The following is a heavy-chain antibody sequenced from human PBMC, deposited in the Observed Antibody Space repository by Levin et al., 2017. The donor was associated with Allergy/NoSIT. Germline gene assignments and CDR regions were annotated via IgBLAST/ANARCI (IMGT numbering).Heavy chain of an antibody. V-gene: IGHV3-23*01. CDR3: TKVLYDHSGSLFDS. Sequence: GESLKISCVGSGFTFSRSDMSWVRQAPGKGLEWVSFINTNGGKTDFADSVKGRFTITRDNSKNTLSLQMNTLSVDDTAVYFCTKVLYDHSGSLFDSWGQGSLVTVYS. CDR1: GFTFSRSD. CDR2: INTNGGKT. J-gene: IGHJ4*02. D-gene: IGHD3-22*01.